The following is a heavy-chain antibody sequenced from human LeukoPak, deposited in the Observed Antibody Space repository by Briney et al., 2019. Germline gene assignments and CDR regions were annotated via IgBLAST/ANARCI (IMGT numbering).Heavy chain of an antibody. CDR3: ARMAAGCSSTSCYYYYYYMDV. D-gene: IGHD2-2*01. CDR2: INPNSGGT. V-gene: IGHV1-2*02. CDR1: GYTFTGYY. J-gene: IGHJ6*03. Sequence: ASVKVSCKASGYTFTGYYMHWVRQAPGQGLEWIGWINPNSGGTNYAQKFQGRVTMTRDTSISTAYMELSRLRSDDTAVYYCARMAAGCSSTSCYYYYYYMDVWGKGTTVTVSS.